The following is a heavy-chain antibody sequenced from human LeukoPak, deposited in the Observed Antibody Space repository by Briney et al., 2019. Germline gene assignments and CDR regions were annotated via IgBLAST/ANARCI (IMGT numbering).Heavy chain of an antibody. V-gene: IGHV1-18*01. CDR2: INTDNGKT. J-gene: IGHJ6*03. Sequence: ASVKVSCKASGYTFNRYGISWVRQAPGQGPEWMGWINTDNGKTKYAQKLQDRVTMTTDTSTSTAYMELRSLRSDDTAVYYCAREGTKLAWFGELRITRYYFYYMDVWGKGTTATIS. D-gene: IGHD3-10*01. CDR3: AREGTKLAWFGELRITRYYFYYMDV. CDR1: GYTFNRYG.